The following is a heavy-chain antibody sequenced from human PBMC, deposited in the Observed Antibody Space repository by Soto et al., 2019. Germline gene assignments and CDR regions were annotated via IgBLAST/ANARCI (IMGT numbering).Heavy chain of an antibody. CDR1: GFTFSSYA. Sequence: EVQLLDSGGGLVQPGGSLRLSCATSGFTFSSYAMAWVRQAPGKGLEWVSAISGSGGITYHAASVKGRFSISRDNSRNMLYLQMKSLGAEDTAVYYCARAAHYDFWSGYYYMDVWGIGTTVTVSS. V-gene: IGHV3-23*01. D-gene: IGHD3-3*01. CDR3: ARAAHYDFWSGYYYMDV. CDR2: ISGSGGIT. J-gene: IGHJ6*03.